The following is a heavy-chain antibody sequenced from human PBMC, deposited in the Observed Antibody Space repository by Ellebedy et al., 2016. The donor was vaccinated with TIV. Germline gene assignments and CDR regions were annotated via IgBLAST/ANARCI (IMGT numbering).Heavy chain of an antibody. V-gene: IGHV5-51*01. CDR1: GSNFNNYW. CDR2: IDPADSDT. Sequence: GGSLRLXCKGSGSNFNNYWIAWVRQMPGKGLEWMGMIDPADSDTRYSPSFQGQVTISVDQSIETAYLQWNGLQTSDTAMYYCARHRVVATTEGQLAVWGQGTLVTVSS. J-gene: IGHJ4*02. D-gene: IGHD2-15*01. CDR3: ARHRVVATTEGQLAV.